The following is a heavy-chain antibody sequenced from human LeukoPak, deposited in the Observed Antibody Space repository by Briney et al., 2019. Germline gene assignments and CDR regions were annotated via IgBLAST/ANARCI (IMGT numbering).Heavy chain of an antibody. J-gene: IGHJ3*02. Sequence: GESLKISCKGSGYTFSNYWIGWVRQMPGKGLEWMGIIYPGDSDTRYSPSFQGQVTISADKSISTAYLQWSSLKASDTAMYYCARVRSGDYSEDAFDIWGQGTMVTVSS. CDR1: GYTFSNYW. V-gene: IGHV5-51*01. D-gene: IGHD1-26*01. CDR3: ARVRSGDYSEDAFDI. CDR2: IYPGDSDT.